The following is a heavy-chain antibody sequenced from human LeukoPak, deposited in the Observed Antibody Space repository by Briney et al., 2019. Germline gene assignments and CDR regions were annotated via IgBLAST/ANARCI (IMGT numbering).Heavy chain of an antibody. CDR2: IKSDGSST. CDR1: GFTFRSYW. V-gene: IGHV3-74*01. Sequence: PGGSLRLSCAASGFTFRSYWMHWVRQAPGKGLVWVSRIKSDGSSTSYAESAKGRFTISRDNAKNTLYLQMNSLRAEDTAVYYCARKDMLDYWGQGTLVTVSS. CDR3: ARKDMLDY. J-gene: IGHJ4*02.